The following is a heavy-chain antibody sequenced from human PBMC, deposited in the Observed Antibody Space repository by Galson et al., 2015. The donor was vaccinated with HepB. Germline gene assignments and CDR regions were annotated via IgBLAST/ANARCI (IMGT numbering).Heavy chain of an antibody. CDR1: GGSISSSSYY. CDR3: ARGGAHIVVVPAAISDRGYSGYDPFDY. Sequence: LSLTCTVSGGSISSSSYYWGWIRQPPGKGLEWIGSIYYSGSTYYNPSLKSRVTISVDKSKNQFSLKLSSVTAADTAVYYCARGGAHIVVVPAAISDRGYSGYDPFDYWGQGTLVTVSS. CDR2: IYYSGST. V-gene: IGHV4-39*07. J-gene: IGHJ4*02. D-gene: IGHD2-2*02.